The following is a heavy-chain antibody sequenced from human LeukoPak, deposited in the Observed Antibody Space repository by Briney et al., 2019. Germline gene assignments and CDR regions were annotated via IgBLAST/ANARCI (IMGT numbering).Heavy chain of an antibody. J-gene: IGHJ4*02. Sequence: GGSLLLSCAASGFTVSNNYMSWVRQAPGKGLEWVSVIYSGGSTYYADSVKGRFTISRHNSKNTLDLQMNSLRAEDTAVYYCAREGVATGSYFDYWGQGSLVTVSS. V-gene: IGHV3-53*04. CDR2: IYSGGST. CDR1: GFTVSNNY. D-gene: IGHD5-12*01. CDR3: AREGVATGSYFDY.